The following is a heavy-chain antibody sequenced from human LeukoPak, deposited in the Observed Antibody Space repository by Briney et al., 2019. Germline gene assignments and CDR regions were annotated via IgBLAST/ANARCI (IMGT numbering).Heavy chain of an antibody. CDR2: INHSGST. CDR1: GGSFSGYY. CDR3: ARGVSPDFWSDYYYYGMDV. J-gene: IGHJ6*02. Sequence: PSETLSLTCAVYGGSFSGYYWGWIRQPPGEGLEWIGEINHSGSTNYNPSLKSRVTISVDTSKNQFSLKLSSVTAADTAVYYCARGVSPDFWSDYYYYGMDVWGQGTTVTVSS. D-gene: IGHD3-3*01. V-gene: IGHV4-34*01.